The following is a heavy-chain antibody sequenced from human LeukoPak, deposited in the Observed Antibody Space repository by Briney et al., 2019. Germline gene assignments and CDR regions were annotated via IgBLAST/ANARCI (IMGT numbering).Heavy chain of an antibody. J-gene: IGHJ3*02. CDR2: IRSRAYGGTA. CDR3: SRVPIRTVTLVIVVRGYDVFDI. V-gene: IGHV3-49*03. CDR1: GFTSGDYA. D-gene: IGHD3-22*01. Sequence: GGSLRLSCTASGFTSGDYAMTSFRQAPGKGLEWDGFIRSRAYGGTAEIAASVKGRFTISRDDSKNAAYLQMNSLTAEDTAVYFCSRVPIRTVTLVIVVRGYDVFDIWGPGTKVAVSS.